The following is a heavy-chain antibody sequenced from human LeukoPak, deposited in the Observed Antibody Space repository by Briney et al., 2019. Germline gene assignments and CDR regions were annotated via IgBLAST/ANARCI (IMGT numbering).Heavy chain of an antibody. V-gene: IGHV4-59*12. CDR1: GGSISSYY. CDR2: IYYSGST. D-gene: IGHD3-22*01. Sequence: SETLSLTCTVSGGSISSYYWSWIRQPPGKGLEWIGYIYYSGSTNYNPSLKSRVTISVDTSKNQFSLKLSSVTAADTAVYYCARGRLRDSSGYLPYYYYMDVWGKGTTVTVSS. J-gene: IGHJ6*03. CDR3: ARGRLRDSSGYLPYYYYMDV.